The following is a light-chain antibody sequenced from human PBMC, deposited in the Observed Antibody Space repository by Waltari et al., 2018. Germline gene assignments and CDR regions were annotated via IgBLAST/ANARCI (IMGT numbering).Light chain of an antibody. CDR1: SSYIGGSNSTSLYLHPPGNAPKLTLFD. V-gene: IGLV2-14*01. CDR2: DVA. J-gene: IGLJ2*01. CDR3: ASYTTTRTVV. Sequence: QSALTQPASVSGSPGQPLPIPSTATSSYIGGSNSTSLYLHPPGNAPKLTLFDVSWYQQHPGKAPKLMIFDVARWPSGVSNRFSGSKSGNTASLTISGLQAEDEADYYCASYTTTRTVVFGGGTKVTVL.